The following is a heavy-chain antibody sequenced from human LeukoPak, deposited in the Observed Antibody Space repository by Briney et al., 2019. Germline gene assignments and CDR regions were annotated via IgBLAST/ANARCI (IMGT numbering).Heavy chain of an antibody. D-gene: IGHD3-22*01. CDR2: INAGNGNT. CDR3: AKSSYYDSSGYYREYYFDY. V-gene: IGHV1-3*01. CDR1: GYTFTSYA. J-gene: IGHJ4*02. Sequence: GASVKVSCKASGYTFTSYAMHWVRQAPGQRLEWMGWINAGNGNTKYSQKFQGRVTITRDTSASTAYMELSSLRSEGTAVYYCAKSSYYDSSGYYREYYFDYWGQGTLVTVSS.